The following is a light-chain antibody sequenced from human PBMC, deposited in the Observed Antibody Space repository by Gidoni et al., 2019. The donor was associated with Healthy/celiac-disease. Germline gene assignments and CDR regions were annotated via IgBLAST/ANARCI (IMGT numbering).Light chain of an antibody. CDR3: QQYDNRPLS. V-gene: IGKV1-33*01. Sequence: DIQMTQSPSSLSASVGDRVTITCQASQDISNYLNWYQQKPGKAPKLLIYDASNLETGVPSRFSGSGSGTDFTFTISSLQPEDIATYYCQQYDNRPLSFVQGTKLEIK. CDR1: QDISNY. J-gene: IGKJ2*03. CDR2: DAS.